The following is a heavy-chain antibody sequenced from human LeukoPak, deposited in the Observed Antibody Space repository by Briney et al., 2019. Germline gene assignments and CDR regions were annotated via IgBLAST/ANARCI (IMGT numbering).Heavy chain of an antibody. Sequence: GGSLRLSCAASGFTFSSSDLHWVRQAPGKGLEWVGVISYGGSNRYYADSVKGRSTISRDNSKNTLYLQMNSLRTEDTAVYYCAKDLQGHYALDYWGQGTLVTVSS. CDR3: AKDLQGHYALDY. D-gene: IGHD2-2*01. V-gene: IGHV3-30*18. CDR2: ISYGGSNR. J-gene: IGHJ4*02. CDR1: GFTFSSSD.